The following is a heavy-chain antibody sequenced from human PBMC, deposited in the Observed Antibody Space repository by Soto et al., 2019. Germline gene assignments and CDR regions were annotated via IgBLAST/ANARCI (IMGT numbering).Heavy chain of an antibody. Sequence: SVKVSCKASGGTFSSYAISWVRQSPGQGLEWMGGIIPIFGTANYAQKFQGRVTITADESTSTAYMELSSLRSEDTAVYYCARDSTDCSSTSCRRAYYYYYGMDVWGQGTTVTVSS. V-gene: IGHV1-69*13. D-gene: IGHD2-2*01. CDR2: IIPIFGTA. J-gene: IGHJ6*02. CDR3: ARDSTDCSSTSCRRAYYYYYGMDV. CDR1: GGTFSSYA.